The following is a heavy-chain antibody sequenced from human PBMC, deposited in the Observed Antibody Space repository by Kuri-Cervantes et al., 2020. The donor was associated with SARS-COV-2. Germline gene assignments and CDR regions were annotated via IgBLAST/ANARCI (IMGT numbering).Heavy chain of an antibody. D-gene: IGHD5-18*01. CDR3: ARHGSGYVYSYGYGFDY. Sequence: GSLRLSCTVSGGSISSYYWSWIRQPPGKGLEWIGYIYYSGSTNYNPSLKSRVTISVDTSKNQFSLKLSSVTAADTAVYYCARHGSGYVYSYGYGFDYWGQGTLVTVYS. CDR2: IYYSGST. CDR1: GGSISSYY. V-gene: IGHV4-59*08. J-gene: IGHJ4*02.